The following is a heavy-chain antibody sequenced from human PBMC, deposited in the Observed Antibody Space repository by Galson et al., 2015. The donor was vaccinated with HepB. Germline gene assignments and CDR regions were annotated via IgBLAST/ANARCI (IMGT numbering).Heavy chain of an antibody. D-gene: IGHD6-19*01. CDR3: ASPRRGYSSGWYEN. J-gene: IGHJ4*02. CDR2: IYSGGST. CDR1: GFTVSSNY. V-gene: IGHV3-53*01. Sequence: SLRLSCAASGFTVSSNYMSWVRQAPGKGLEWVSVIYSGGSTYYADSVKGRFTISRDNSKNTLYLQMNSLRAEDTAVYYCASPRRGYSSGWYENWGQGTLVTVSS.